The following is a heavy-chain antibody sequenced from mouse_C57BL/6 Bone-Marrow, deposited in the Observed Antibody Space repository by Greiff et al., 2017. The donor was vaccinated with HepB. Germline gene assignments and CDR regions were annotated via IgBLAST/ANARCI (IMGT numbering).Heavy chain of an antibody. J-gene: IGHJ2*01. V-gene: IGHV1-64*01. CDR1: GYTFTSYW. CDR3: ARIYDGYCYFDD. D-gene: IGHD2-3*01. Sequence: QVQLQQPGAELVKPGASVKLSCKASGYTFTSYWMHWVKQRPGQGLEWIGMIHPNSGSTNYNEKFKSKATLTVDKSSSTAYRQLSSLTSEDSAVYYCARIYDGYCYFDDWGQGTTLTVSS. CDR2: IHPNSGST.